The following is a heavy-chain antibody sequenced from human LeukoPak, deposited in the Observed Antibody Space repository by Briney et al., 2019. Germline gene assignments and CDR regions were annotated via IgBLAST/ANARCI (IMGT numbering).Heavy chain of an antibody. CDR3: ARRSPNYYFDY. V-gene: IGHV3-21*01. CDR2: ISSSNNYI. J-gene: IGHJ4*02. CDR1: GFTFSNYN. Sequence: GGSLRLSCAASGFTFSNYNMNWVRQAPGKGLEWVSSISSSNNYIYYADSVKGRFTISRDNAKNSLYLQMNSLRAEDTAVYYCARRSPNYYFDYWGQGTPITVSS.